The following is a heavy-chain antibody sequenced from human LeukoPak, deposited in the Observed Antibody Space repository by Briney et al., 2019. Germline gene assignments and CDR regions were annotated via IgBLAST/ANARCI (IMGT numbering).Heavy chain of an antibody. J-gene: IGHJ6*02. CDR3: AKAPAAAPKYYYGMDV. CDR2: ISGSGGAT. V-gene: IGHV3-23*01. Sequence: GGSLRLSCAASGFTFNNYAMSWVRQAPGKGLEWVSAISGSGGATYYADSVKGRFTISRDNSKNTLFLHMNSLRVEDTAVYYCAKAPAAAPKYYYGMDVWGQGTTVTVSS. CDR1: GFTFNNYA. D-gene: IGHD6-13*01.